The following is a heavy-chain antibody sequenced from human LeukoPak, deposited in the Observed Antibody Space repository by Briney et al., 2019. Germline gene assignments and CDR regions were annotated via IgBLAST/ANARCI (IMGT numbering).Heavy chain of an antibody. V-gene: IGHV1-2*02. CDR3: ADVYLGLGSAGY. CDR2: INPNSGGT. Sequence: ASVKVSCDSFGFAFTVVFIHRTLEAPGQGLEWMGWINPNSGGTNYAQKFQGRVTMTRDTSISTAYMELSRLRADDTVVYYFADVYLGLGSAGYWGQGTLVTVSS. J-gene: IGHJ4*02. D-gene: IGHD2-8*01. CDR1: GFAFTVVF.